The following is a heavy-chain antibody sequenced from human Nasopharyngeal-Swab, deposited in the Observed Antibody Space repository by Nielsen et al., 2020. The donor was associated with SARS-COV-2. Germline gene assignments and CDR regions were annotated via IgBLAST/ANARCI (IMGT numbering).Heavy chain of an antibody. V-gene: IGHV3-23*01. J-gene: IGHJ4*02. CDR3: AKEEYSSSSVGGFDY. Sequence: WIRQPPGEGLEWVSAISGSGGSTYYADSVKGRFTISRDNYKNTLYLQMNSLRAEDTAVYYCAKEEYSSSSVGGFDYWGQGTLVTVSS. D-gene: IGHD6-6*01. CDR2: ISGSGGST.